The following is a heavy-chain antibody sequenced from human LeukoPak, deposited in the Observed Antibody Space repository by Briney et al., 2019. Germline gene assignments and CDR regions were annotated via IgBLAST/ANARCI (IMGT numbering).Heavy chain of an antibody. CDR2: IYSSGST. Sequence: PSETLSLTCTVSGDSIRSYYWSWIRQPPGKGLEWIGYIYSSGSTDCNPSLKSRVTISVNTSKRQFSLKLSAVTAADTAVYYCARASQVYYFENWGQGTLVTVSS. J-gene: IGHJ4*02. CDR1: GDSIRSYY. V-gene: IGHV4-59*12. CDR3: ARASQVYYFEN.